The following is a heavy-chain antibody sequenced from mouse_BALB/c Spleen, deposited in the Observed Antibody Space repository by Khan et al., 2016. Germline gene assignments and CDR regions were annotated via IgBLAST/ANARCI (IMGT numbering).Heavy chain of an antibody. J-gene: IGHJ1*01. CDR3: ARDQRAEGYFDV. Sequence: EVELVESGGGLVQPGDSLRLSCATSGFTFTDYYMNWVRQPPGKALEWLGLIRDKAYGYTTEYSASVKGRFTISRDNSQSILYLQMNTLRAEDSATYYCARDQRAEGYFDVWRAGTTVTVSS. CDR2: IRDKAYGYTT. V-gene: IGHV7-3*02. CDR1: GFTFTDYY. D-gene: IGHD3-3*01.